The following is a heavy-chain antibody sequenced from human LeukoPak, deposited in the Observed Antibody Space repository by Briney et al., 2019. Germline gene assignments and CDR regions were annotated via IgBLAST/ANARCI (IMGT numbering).Heavy chain of an antibody. J-gene: IGHJ6*02. V-gene: IGHV4-39*01. CDR1: GGSISSRSFY. CDR3: ARHKYNFYYGMDV. D-gene: IGHD2/OR15-2a*01. CDR2: IYYSGGT. Sequence: PSGTLSLTCTVSGGSISSRSFYWGWIRQPPGKGLEWIGSIYYSGGTYYNPSLKSRVTMSVDTSRDQFSLKLTSVTAADTAVYYCARHKYNFYYGMDVWGQGTAVTVSS.